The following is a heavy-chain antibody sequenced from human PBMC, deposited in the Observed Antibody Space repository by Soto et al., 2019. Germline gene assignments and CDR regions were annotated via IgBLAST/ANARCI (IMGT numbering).Heavy chain of an antibody. CDR3: AKDAVSGDGVWLLDS. V-gene: IGHV3-23*01. D-gene: IGHD4-17*01. J-gene: IGHJ5*02. CDR1: GFTFSNYA. Sequence: GGSLRLSCAASGFTFSNYAMTWARQAPGKGLEWVSSLLRSGSTTYYADSVKGRFTIPSDKSANSLYLQMDSLRAEDTAVYYCAKDAVSGDGVWLLDSWGQGTVVTVSS. CDR2: LLRSGSTT.